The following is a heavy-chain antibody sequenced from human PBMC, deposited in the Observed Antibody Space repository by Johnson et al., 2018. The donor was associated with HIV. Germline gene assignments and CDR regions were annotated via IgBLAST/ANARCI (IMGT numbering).Heavy chain of an antibody. V-gene: IGHV3-48*04. Sequence: VLLVESGGGVVQPGGSLRLSCAASGFTFSSYGMHWVRQAPGKGLEWVSYISSSGSTIYYADSVKGRFTISRDNAKNSLYLQMNSLRAEDTAVYYCGRPAAAGRDDAFDIWGQGTMVTVSS. CDR1: GFTFSSYG. J-gene: IGHJ3*02. CDR3: GRPAAAGRDDAFDI. D-gene: IGHD6-13*01. CDR2: ISSSGSTI.